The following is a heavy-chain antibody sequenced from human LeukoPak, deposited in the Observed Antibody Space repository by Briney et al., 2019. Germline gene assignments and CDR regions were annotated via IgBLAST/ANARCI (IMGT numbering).Heavy chain of an antibody. CDR3: ARGNYEYVWGGNDY. J-gene: IGHJ4*02. V-gene: IGHV4-59*08. D-gene: IGHD3-16*01. CDR1: GGSISSYY. CDR2: IYYSGST. Sequence: SETLSLTCTVSGGSISSYYWSWIRQPPGKGLEWVGYIYYSGSTNYNPSLKSRVTISVDTSKNQFSLQLTSVTAADTAVYYCARGNYEYVWGGNDYWGQGTLVTVSS.